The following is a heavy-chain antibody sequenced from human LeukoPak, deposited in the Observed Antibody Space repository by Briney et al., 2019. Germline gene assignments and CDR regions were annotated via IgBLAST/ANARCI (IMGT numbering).Heavy chain of an antibody. Sequence: GGSLRLSCAASGFTFSDYYMSWIRQAPGKGLEWISYSNPRGKSRYYADSVQGRFTISRDNAGNSLYLQMNSLRAEDTAVYYCARDVGPGLLWFGEIDYWGQGTLVTVSS. D-gene: IGHD3-10*01. CDR1: GFTFSDYY. CDR3: ARDVGPGLLWFGEIDY. CDR2: SNPRGKSR. J-gene: IGHJ4*02. V-gene: IGHV3-11*04.